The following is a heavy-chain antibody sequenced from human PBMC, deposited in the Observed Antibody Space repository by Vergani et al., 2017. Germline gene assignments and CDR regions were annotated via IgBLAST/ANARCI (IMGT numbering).Heavy chain of an antibody. Sequence: EVQLLKSGGGLVQPGGSLRLSCAASGFTFSSYAMSWVRQAPGKGLEWVSAISGSGGSTYYADSVKGRFTISRDKSKNTLSLQMNSLTAEDTAIYYCAGPQGTSAYYYGGFDYWGQGILVTVSS. D-gene: IGHD3-22*01. V-gene: IGHV3-23*01. CDR1: GFTFSSYA. J-gene: IGHJ4*02. CDR2: ISGSGGST. CDR3: AGPQGTSAYYYGGFDY.